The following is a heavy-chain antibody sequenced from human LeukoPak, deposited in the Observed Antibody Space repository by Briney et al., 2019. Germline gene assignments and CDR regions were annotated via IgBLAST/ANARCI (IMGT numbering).Heavy chain of an antibody. CDR3: ARASGLYYHILTGYAPHYFDY. V-gene: IGHV3-64*01. CDR2: ISSKGGST. D-gene: IGHD3-9*01. Sequence: GGSLRLSRAASGFTFSSYAMHWVRQAPGKGLEYVSAISSKGGSTYYANSVEGRFTISRDNSKNTLYLKMGRLRAEDMAVYYCARASGLYYHILTGYAPHYFDYWGEGTLVTVSS. J-gene: IGHJ4*02. CDR1: GFTFSSYA.